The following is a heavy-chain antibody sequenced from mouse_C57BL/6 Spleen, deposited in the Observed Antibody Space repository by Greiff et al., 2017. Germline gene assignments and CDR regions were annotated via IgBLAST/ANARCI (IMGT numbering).Heavy chain of an antibody. Sequence: VQLQQSGPELVKPGASVKISCKASGYTFTDYYINWVKQRPGQGLEWIGWIFPGSGSTYYNEKFKGKATLTVDKSSSTAYMLLSSLTSEDSAVYFCARDPYYYGSRDYFDYWGQGTTLTVSS. CDR1: GYTFTDYY. J-gene: IGHJ2*01. D-gene: IGHD1-1*01. V-gene: IGHV1-75*01. CDR3: ARDPYYYGSRDYFDY. CDR2: IFPGSGST.